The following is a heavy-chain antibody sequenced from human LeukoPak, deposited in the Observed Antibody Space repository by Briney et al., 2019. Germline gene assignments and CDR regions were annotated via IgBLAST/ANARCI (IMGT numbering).Heavy chain of an antibody. CDR3: ARHKIAMAPFDT. V-gene: IGHV4-59*08. Sequence: SETLSLTCTVSGDSISNYYWSWIRQSPGTGLEWIAYIYNTESRSTNFNPSLKSRVTMSVDMSKNQFSLRLSSVTAADTALYYCARHKIAMAPFDTWGQGTLVTVSS. CDR1: GDSISNYY. J-gene: IGHJ4*02. CDR2: IYNTESRST. D-gene: IGHD6-19*01.